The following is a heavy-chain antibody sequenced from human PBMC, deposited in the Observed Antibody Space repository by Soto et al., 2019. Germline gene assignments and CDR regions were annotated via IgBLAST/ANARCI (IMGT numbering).Heavy chain of an antibody. CDR2: IYYSGST. D-gene: IGHD3-22*01. CDR1: GGSISSGGYY. Sequence: SETLSLTCTVSGGSISSGGYYWSWIRQHPGKGLEWIGYIYYSGSTYYNPSLKSRVTISVDTSKNQFSLKLSSVTAADTAVYYCARDLRDSSGYYYVHWGQGTLVTVSS. J-gene: IGHJ4*02. CDR3: ARDLRDSSGYYYVH. V-gene: IGHV4-31*03.